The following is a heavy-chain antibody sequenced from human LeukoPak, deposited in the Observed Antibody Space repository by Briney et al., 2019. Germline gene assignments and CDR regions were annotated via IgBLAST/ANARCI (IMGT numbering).Heavy chain of an antibody. CDR1: GGTFSNYA. D-gene: IGHD3-22*01. J-gene: IGHJ2*01. Sequence: SVKVSCKASGGTFSNYAISWVRRAPGQGLEWMGRVIPILGIANYAQKFQGRVTITADKSTSTAYMELSSLRSEDTAVYYCARCYDSSGSYWYFDLWGRGTLVTVSS. V-gene: IGHV1-69*04. CDR2: VIPILGIA. CDR3: ARCYDSSGSYWYFDL.